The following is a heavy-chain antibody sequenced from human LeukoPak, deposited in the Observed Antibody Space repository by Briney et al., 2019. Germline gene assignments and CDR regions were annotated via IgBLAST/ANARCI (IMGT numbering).Heavy chain of an antibody. CDR2: ISGSGGST. CDR1: GFTFSSYA. D-gene: IGHD1-14*01. V-gene: IGHV3-23*01. Sequence: PGGSLRLSCAASGFTFSSYAMSWVRQAPGKGLEWVSAISGSGGSTYYADSVKGRFTISRDNSKNTLYLQMNSLRAEDTAVYYCAKGTNPYLPGYYYYYMDVWGKGTTVTVSS. CDR3: AKGTNPYLPGYYYYYMDV. J-gene: IGHJ6*03.